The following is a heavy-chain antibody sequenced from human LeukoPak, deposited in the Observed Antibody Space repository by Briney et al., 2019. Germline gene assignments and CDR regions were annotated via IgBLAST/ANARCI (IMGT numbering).Heavy chain of an antibody. Sequence: PGGSLRLSCAASGFTFSSYEMNWVRQAPGKGLEWVSYISSSGSTVYHVDSVKGRFTISRDNAKNSLYLQMNSLRAEDTAVYYCAKASAMIVVVSKHFDYWGQGTLVTVSS. J-gene: IGHJ4*02. CDR2: ISSSGSTV. CDR3: AKASAMIVVVSKHFDY. CDR1: GFTFSSYE. D-gene: IGHD3-22*01. V-gene: IGHV3-48*03.